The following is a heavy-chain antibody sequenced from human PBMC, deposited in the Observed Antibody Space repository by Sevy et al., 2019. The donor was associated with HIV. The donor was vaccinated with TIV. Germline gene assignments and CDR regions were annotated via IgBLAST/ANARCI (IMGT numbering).Heavy chain of an antibody. J-gene: IGHJ2*01. CDR2: ITASGPST. Sequence: GGSLRLSCAASGFTFSTYAMSWVRQAPGKGLEWVSAITASGPSTYYADSVKGRFTISRDNSKNTLSLQMNSLSAEDTAVYYCARAVEDYSDSSGWDWYFDLWGRGTLVTVSS. V-gene: IGHV3-23*01. CDR1: GFTFSTYA. CDR3: ARAVEDYSDSSGWDWYFDL. D-gene: IGHD3-22*01.